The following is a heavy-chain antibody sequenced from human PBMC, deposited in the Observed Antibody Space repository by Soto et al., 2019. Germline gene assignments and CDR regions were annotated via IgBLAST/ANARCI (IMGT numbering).Heavy chain of an antibody. V-gene: IGHV3-30*18. D-gene: IGHD6-25*01. CDR1: GFTFSSYG. J-gene: IGHJ4*02. CDR2: ISYDGSNK. Sequence: GGSLRLSCAASGFTFSSYGMHWVRQAPGKGLEWVAVISYDGSNKYYADSVKGRFTISRDNSKNTLYLQMNSLRAEDTAVYYCAKDVGFRPAGYWGQGTLVTVSS. CDR3: AKDVGFRPAGY.